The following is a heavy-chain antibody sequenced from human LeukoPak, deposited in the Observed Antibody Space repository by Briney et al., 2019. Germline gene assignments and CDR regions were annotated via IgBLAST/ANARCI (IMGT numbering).Heavy chain of an antibody. CDR1: GFSFSIYS. Sequence: GGSLRLSCAASGFSFSIYSMNWVRQAPGKRLEWVSSISGSSSYTYYADSVKGRFTISRDNAKNSLYLQMNSLRAEDTAVYYCARGDRLGYCTNGVCYPTDYWGQGTLVTVSS. CDR3: ARGDRLGYCTNGVCYPTDY. J-gene: IGHJ4*02. CDR2: ISGSSSYT. D-gene: IGHD2-8*01. V-gene: IGHV3-21*01.